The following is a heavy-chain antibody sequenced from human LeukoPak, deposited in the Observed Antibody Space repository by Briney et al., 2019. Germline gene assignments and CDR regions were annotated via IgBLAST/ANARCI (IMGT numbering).Heavy chain of an antibody. CDR3: ATSAKTDYYYYYGMDV. V-gene: IGHV1-8*01. Sequence: GSSVKVSCKASGYTFTSYDINWVRQATGQGLEWMGWKNPNSGNTGYAQKVQGRVTMTRNTSISTAYMELSSLRSEDTAVYYCATSAKTDYYYYYGMDVWGQGTTVTVSS. CDR2: KNPNSGNT. D-gene: IGHD1-1*01. J-gene: IGHJ6*02. CDR1: GYTFTSYD.